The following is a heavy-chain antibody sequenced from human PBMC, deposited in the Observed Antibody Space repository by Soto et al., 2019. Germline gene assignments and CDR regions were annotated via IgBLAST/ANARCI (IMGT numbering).Heavy chain of an antibody. V-gene: IGHV4-31*03. CDR1: GGSISSGGYY. D-gene: IGHD3-3*01. Sequence: SETLSLTCTVSGGSISSGGYYWSWIRQHPGKGLEWIGYIYYSGSTYYNPSLKSRVTISVDTSKNQFSLKLSSVTAADTAVYYCARGAPSYYDFWSGYYDYWGQGTLVTVSS. J-gene: IGHJ4*02. CDR2: IYYSGST. CDR3: ARGAPSYYDFWSGYYDY.